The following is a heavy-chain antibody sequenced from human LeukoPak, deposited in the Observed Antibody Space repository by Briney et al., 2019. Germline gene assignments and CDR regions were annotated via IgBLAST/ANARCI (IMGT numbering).Heavy chain of an antibody. J-gene: IGHJ4*02. Sequence: GGSLRLSCAASGFTVSSNYMSWVRQASGKGLEWVSVIYSGGSTYYADSVKGRFTISRDNSKNTLYLQMNSLRAEDTAVYYCAREYGTAMVTDYWGQGTLVTVSS. D-gene: IGHD5-18*01. CDR2: IYSGGST. V-gene: IGHV3-66*01. CDR3: AREYGTAMVTDY. CDR1: GFTVSSNY.